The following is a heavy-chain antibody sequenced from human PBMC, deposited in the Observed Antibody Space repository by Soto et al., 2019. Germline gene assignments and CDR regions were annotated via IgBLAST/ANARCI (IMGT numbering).Heavy chain of an antibody. J-gene: IGHJ5*02. V-gene: IGHV4-59*02. CDR3: ARLIEGYPPHSYFDP. D-gene: IGHD5-18*01. CDR2: VFDFGST. Sequence: QVQLQQSVALLVKPSETLSLTCSVSGDSVKSSYWAWIRQSPGRAPEWVGYVFDFGSTGYHPSLKGRLAISTATSKNQISRSLRSVTVADTGISYFARLIEGYPPHSYFDPWGQGTLVTVSS. CDR1: GDSVKSSY.